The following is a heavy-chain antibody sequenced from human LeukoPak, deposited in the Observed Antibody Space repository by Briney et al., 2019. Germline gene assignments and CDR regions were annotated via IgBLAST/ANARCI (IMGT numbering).Heavy chain of an antibody. CDR2: INPNIGDA. V-gene: IGHV1-2*02. CDR3: ARMDLDGGDSIGFDS. Sequence: ASVKVSCKASGYTFTGYFMHWVRQAPGQGLEWMGWINPNIGDAYYAQKFQGRVTMTRDRSINTVYMELSRLTSDDTAVYYCARMDLDGGDSIGFDSCGQGTLVTVSS. J-gene: IGHJ5*01. CDR1: GYTFTGYF. D-gene: IGHD2-21*02.